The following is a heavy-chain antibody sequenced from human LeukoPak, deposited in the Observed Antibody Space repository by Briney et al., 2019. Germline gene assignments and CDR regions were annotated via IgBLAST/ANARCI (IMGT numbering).Heavy chain of an antibody. J-gene: IGHJ4*02. Sequence: PGGSLRLSCAASGFTFSNYWMHWVRQAPGKGLVWVSRISTDGSSTTYADSVKGRFTISRDNAKNTQYLEMNSLRAEDTAVYYCARDRYCTTTRCSDYWGQGTLVTVSS. V-gene: IGHV3-74*03. CDR1: GFTFSNYW. D-gene: IGHD2-2*01. CDR2: ISTDGSST. CDR3: ARDRYCTTTRCSDY.